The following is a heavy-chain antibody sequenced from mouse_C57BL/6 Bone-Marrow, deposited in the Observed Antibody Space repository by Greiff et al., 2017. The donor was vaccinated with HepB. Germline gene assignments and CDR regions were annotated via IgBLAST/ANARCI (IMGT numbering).Heavy chain of an antibody. V-gene: IGHV1-7*01. Sequence: QVQLQQSGAELAKPGASVKLSCKASGYTFTSYWMHWVKQRPGQGLEWIGYINPSSGYTKYNQKFKDKATLTADKSSSTAYMQLSSLTYEDSAVYYCARPLRQLRLPEDDWGQGTTLTVSS. J-gene: IGHJ2*01. CDR1: GYTFTSYW. CDR3: ARPLRQLRLPEDD. D-gene: IGHD3-2*02. CDR2: INPSSGYT.